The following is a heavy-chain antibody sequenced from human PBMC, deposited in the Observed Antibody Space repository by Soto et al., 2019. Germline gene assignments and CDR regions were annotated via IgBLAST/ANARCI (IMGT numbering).Heavy chain of an antibody. J-gene: IGHJ4*02. Sequence: GGSLRLSCAASGFTVSSNYMSWVRQAPGKGLEWVSVIYSGGSTYYADSVKGRFTISRDNSKNTLYLQMNSLRAEDTAVYYCARVGLYDSSGYYSFYYFDYWGQGTLVTVSS. CDR3: ARVGLYDSSGYYSFYYFDY. V-gene: IGHV3-66*01. D-gene: IGHD3-22*01. CDR2: IYSGGST. CDR1: GFTVSSNY.